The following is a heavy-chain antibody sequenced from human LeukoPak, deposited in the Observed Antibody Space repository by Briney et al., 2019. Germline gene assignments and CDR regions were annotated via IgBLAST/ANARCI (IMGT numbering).Heavy chain of an antibody. CDR3: AKDVWSYGMDV. CDR1: GFTFGSYS. D-gene: IGHD2-21*01. CDR2: IGHTGSIT. J-gene: IGHJ6*02. Sequence: GGSLRLSCAGSGFTFGSYSMNWVRHAPGKGLEWVSYIGHTGSITDYADAVKGRFSISRDNSRNTVYVQMKSLRAEDTALYYCAKDVWSYGMDVWGQGTTVTVSS. V-gene: IGHV3-48*01.